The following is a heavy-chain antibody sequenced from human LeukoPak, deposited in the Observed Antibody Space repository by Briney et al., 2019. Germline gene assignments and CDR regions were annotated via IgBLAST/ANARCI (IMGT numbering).Heavy chain of an antibody. CDR3: ARLGYYDFWSGFPLPPDV. D-gene: IGHD3-3*01. Sequence: SETLSLTCTVSGGSISSSSYYWGWIRQPPGKGLEWIGSIDYSGSTYSNPSLKSRVTISVDTSKNQFSLKLSSVTAADTAVYYCARLGYYDFWSGFPLPPDVWGKGTTVTVSS. V-gene: IGHV4-39*01. CDR1: GGSISSSSYY. CDR2: IDYSGST. J-gene: IGHJ6*04.